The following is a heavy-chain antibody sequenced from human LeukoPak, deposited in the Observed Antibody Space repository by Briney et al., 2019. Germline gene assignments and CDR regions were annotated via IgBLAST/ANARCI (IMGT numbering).Heavy chain of an antibody. CDR2: INAGNGNT. Sequence: ASVKVSCKASGYTFNTYAIHWVRQAPGQGLEWMGWINAGNGNTKYSQKFQGRVTITRDTSTSTAYMELRSLRSDDTAVYYCARADDYGDYEGYYYYYMDVWGKGTTVTVSS. V-gene: IGHV1-3*01. J-gene: IGHJ6*03. CDR1: GYTFNTYA. D-gene: IGHD4-17*01. CDR3: ARADDYGDYEGYYYYYMDV.